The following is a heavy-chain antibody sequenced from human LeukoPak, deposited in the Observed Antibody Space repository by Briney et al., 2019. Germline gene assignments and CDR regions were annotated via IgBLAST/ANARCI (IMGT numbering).Heavy chain of an antibody. Sequence: GASVKVSCKASGGTFNSYDISWVRQAPGQGLEWMGRIIPILKTANYAQTFQGRVAITADRSTNTAYMELSSLRSEDTALYYCAVSIVGTTIFDHWGQGALVTVSS. V-gene: IGHV1-69*04. CDR3: AVSIVGTTIFDH. J-gene: IGHJ4*02. D-gene: IGHD1-26*01. CDR2: IIPILKTA. CDR1: GGTFNSYD.